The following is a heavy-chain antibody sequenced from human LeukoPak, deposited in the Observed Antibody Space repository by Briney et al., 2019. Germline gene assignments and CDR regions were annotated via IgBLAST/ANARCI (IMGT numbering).Heavy chain of an antibody. CDR2: ITSSSTYI. J-gene: IGHJ2*01. Sequence: PGGSLRLSCAASGFTFSNYNMNWVRQAPGKGLEWVSSITSSSTYIYYADSVKGRFTISRDNAKNSLYLQMNSLRAEDSAVYYCARGPPWYFDLWGRGTLVTVSS. V-gene: IGHV3-21*01. CDR1: GFTFSNYN. D-gene: IGHD6-25*01. CDR3: ARGPPWYFDL.